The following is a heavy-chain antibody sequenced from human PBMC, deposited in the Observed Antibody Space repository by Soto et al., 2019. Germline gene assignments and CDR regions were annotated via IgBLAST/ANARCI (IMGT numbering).Heavy chain of an antibody. CDR2: ISGNGVYT. J-gene: IGHJ5*02. CDR1: GFTFSRYA. V-gene: IGHV3-23*01. CDR3: AKYVVTEDLGES. D-gene: IGHD2-21*02. Sequence: EVQLLESGGDLVQPGGSLRLSCAASGFTFSRYAMGWVRQAPGKGLEWVSGISGNGVYTFYGGSVRGRFTISRDNSNNMLYLQMHALRAEDTAVYFCAKYVVTEDLGESWGQGALVAVSS.